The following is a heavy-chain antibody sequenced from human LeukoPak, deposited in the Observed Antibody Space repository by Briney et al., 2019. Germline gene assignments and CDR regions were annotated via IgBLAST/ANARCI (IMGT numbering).Heavy chain of an antibody. CDR2: ISDSGNT. V-gene: IGHV4-59*08. CDR3: ASREPHGSGSHYGMDV. CDR1: GGSISSYY. D-gene: IGHD3-10*01. J-gene: IGHJ6*02. Sequence: PSETLSLTCTVSGGSISSYYWIWVRQPPGKGLEWIGCISDSGNTYYSPSLRSRVTISRDTSKNQFSLKLGSVTAADTAMYYCASREPHGSGSHYGMDVWGQGTTVTVSS.